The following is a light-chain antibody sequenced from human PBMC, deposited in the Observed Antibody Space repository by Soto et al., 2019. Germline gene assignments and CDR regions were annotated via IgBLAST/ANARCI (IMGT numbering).Light chain of an antibody. V-gene: IGKV3-20*01. J-gene: IGKJ2*01. CDR3: QQYGSSPPVYT. CDR1: QSVSSNY. Sequence: EIVLTQSPGTLSLSPGERATLSCRASQSVSSNYLAWYQQKPGQAPRLLIYGASSRVTGIPDRFSGSGSGTDFTLTISRLEPEDCAVYYWQQYGSSPPVYTFGQGTKLEIK. CDR2: GAS.